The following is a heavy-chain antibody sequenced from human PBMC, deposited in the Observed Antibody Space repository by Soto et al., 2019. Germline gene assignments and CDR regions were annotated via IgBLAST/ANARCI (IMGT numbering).Heavy chain of an antibody. J-gene: IGHJ4*02. CDR2: ISVYNGDT. V-gene: IGHV1-18*01. Sequence: GASVKVSCKASGYTFTSHGISWVRQAPGQGLEWMGWISVYNGDTNYAQKLQGRVTMTTDTSTSTAYMELRNLRSDDTAVYYCARGRFGELFFDYWGQGTLVTVSS. D-gene: IGHD3-10*01. CDR3: ARGRFGELFFDY. CDR1: GYTFTSHG.